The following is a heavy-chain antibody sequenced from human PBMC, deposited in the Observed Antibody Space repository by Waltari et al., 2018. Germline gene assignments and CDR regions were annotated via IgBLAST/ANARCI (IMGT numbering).Heavy chain of an antibody. V-gene: IGHV3-53*01. CDR2: ITGGGTT. J-gene: IGHJ4*02. CDR1: GITVRSNY. Sequence: DVQLVESGGGLIQPGGSLRLSCAASGITVRSNYINWVRQAPGRGLEWVSLITGGGTTYYADSVKGRFTISRDNTKNTFYLQMNSLRADDTAVYCCARDRGYYDNSGSPIGGMLYWGQGTLVTVSS. CDR3: ARDRGYYDNSGSPIGGMLY. D-gene: IGHD3-22*01.